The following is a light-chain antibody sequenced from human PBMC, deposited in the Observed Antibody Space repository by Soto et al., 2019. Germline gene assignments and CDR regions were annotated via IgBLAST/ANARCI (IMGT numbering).Light chain of an antibody. CDR2: AAS. J-gene: IGKJ3*01. V-gene: IGKV1-27*01. CDR1: QGISTY. CDR3: QQYTGATLA. Sequence: DIQMTHSPSSLSASVGDRVTITCRARQGISTYLAWYQQKPGKVPKLLIYAASTLQTGFPSRFSGSGSGTDFTRPITSLQPEDLATYYWQQYTGATLALGPGTKVEMK.